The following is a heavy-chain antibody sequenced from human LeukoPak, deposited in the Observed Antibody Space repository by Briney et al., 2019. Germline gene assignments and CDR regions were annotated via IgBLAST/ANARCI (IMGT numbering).Heavy chain of an antibody. V-gene: IGHV1-18*01. CDR2: ISAYNGNT. Sequence: ASVKVSCKDSGYTFTSYGISWVRQAPGQGLEWMGWISAYNGNTNYAQKLQGRVTMTTDTSTSTAYMELRSLRSDDTAVYYCARDLVVVPAATSIGNWFDPWGQGTLVTVSS. CDR3: ARDLVVVPAATSIGNWFDP. J-gene: IGHJ5*02. D-gene: IGHD2-2*01. CDR1: GYTFTSYG.